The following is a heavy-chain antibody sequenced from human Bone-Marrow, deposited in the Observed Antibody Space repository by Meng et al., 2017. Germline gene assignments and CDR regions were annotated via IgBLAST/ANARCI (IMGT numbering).Heavy chain of an antibody. CDR1: GGSFSGYY. D-gene: IGHD3-3*01. Sequence: GSLRLSCAVYGGSFSGYYWSWIRQPPGKGLEWIGYIYYSGSTNYNPSLKSRVTISVDTSKNQFSLKLSSVTAADTAVYYCARESFEWAQYDYWGQGTLVTVSS. V-gene: IGHV4-59*01. CDR3: ARESFEWAQYDY. J-gene: IGHJ4*02. CDR2: IYYSGST.